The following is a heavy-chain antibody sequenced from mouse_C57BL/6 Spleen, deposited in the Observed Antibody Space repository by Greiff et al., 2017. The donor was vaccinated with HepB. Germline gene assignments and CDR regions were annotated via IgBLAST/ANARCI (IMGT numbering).Heavy chain of an antibody. D-gene: IGHD1-1*01. Sequence: QVQLQQPGAELVKPGASVKLSCKASGYTFTSYWMQWVKQRPGQGLEWIGEIVPSDSYTNYNQKFKGKAPLTVDTSSSTAYMQLSSLTSEDSAVYYCARSHYGSSWGYFDVWGTGTTVTVSS. CDR1: GYTFTSYW. CDR2: IVPSDSYT. CDR3: ARSHYGSSWGYFDV. J-gene: IGHJ1*03. V-gene: IGHV1-50*01.